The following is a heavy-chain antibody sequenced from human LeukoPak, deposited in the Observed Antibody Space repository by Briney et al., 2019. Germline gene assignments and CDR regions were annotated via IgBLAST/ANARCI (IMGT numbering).Heavy chain of an antibody. D-gene: IGHD3-10*01. V-gene: IGHV3-15*01. Sequence: GGSLRLSCAASGFTFSNAWMSWVRQAPGKGLEWVGRIKSKTDGGTTDYAAFVRGRFTISRDDSKNKLYLQINSLKTEDTGIYYCYLFYGSGERFDYWGQGTQVTVSS. CDR1: GFTFSNAW. J-gene: IGHJ4*02. CDR2: IKSKTDGGTT. CDR3: YLFYGSGERFDY.